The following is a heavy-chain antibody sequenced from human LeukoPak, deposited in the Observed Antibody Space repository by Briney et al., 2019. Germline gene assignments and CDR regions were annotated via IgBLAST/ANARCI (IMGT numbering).Heavy chain of an antibody. D-gene: IGHD1-26*01. V-gene: IGHV4-59*08. Sequence: SETLSLTCTVSGGSIKSYYWSWIRQPPGKGLEWIGYIYYSGSTNYNPSLESRVTMSVDTSKNQFSLELSSVTAADTAVYYCARGPSGSYYNYWGQGTLVTVSS. CDR2: IYYSGST. CDR1: GGSIKSYY. J-gene: IGHJ4*02. CDR3: ARGPSGSYYNY.